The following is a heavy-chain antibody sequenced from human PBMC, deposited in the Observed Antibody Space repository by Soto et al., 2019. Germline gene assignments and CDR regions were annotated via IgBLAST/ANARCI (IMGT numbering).Heavy chain of an antibody. CDR3: ARVRQWSSSGWQYFDY. CDR2: IIPIFGTA. V-gene: IGHV1-69*01. J-gene: IGHJ4*02. D-gene: IGHD6-19*01. CDR1: VGTFSSYA. Sequence: QVQLVQAGAEVKKPGSSVKGACKASVGTFSSYAISWVRQAPGQVLEWMGVIIPIFGTANYAQKFQGRVTITAYVSTSRACMELSSLRSGDTAVYSCARVRQWSSSGWQYFDYWGQGTLVTVSS.